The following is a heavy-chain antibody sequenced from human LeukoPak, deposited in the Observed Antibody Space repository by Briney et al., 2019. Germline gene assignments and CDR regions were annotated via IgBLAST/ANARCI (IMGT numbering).Heavy chain of an antibody. CDR1: GYTFTGYY. J-gene: IGHJ3*02. Sequence: ASVKVSCKASGYTFTGYYVHWVRQAPGQGLEWMGWINPNSGGTNYAQKFQGRVTMTRDTSISTAYMELSRLRSDDTAVYYCARARTYWVDAFDIWGQGTMVTVSS. CDR3: ARARTYWVDAFDI. CDR2: INPNSGGT. D-gene: IGHD1-1*01. V-gene: IGHV1-2*02.